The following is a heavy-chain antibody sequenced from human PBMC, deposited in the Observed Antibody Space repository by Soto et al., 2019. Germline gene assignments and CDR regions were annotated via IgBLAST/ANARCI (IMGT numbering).Heavy chain of an antibody. J-gene: IGHJ5*01. Sequence: SETLSLTCFVSGYSITAGGYYWSWIRHHPGKGLEWIGSFYSSGSIIYNPSLRSRVSISGDTSSNQFSMSLTSVTAADTARYYCERLYSTGSGWFHSWGQGTLATVSS. V-gene: IGHV4-31*03. D-gene: IGHD6-19*01. CDR1: GYSITAGGYY. CDR3: ERLYSTGSGWFHS. CDR2: FYSSGSI.